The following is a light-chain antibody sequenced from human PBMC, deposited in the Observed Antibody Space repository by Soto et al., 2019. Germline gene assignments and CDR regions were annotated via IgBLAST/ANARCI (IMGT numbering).Light chain of an antibody. J-gene: IGKJ1*01. Sequence: SMTQSPSSLSTLTCNRSTIISGARQGIRSYLAWYQQKPGKAPKLLIYAASTLQSGVPSRFSGSGSGTDFTLTISCLQSEDFETYYCQQYYSYPWTFGQGTKVDIK. CDR2: AAS. CDR1: QGIRSY. V-gene: IGKV1-8*01. CDR3: QQYYSYPWT.